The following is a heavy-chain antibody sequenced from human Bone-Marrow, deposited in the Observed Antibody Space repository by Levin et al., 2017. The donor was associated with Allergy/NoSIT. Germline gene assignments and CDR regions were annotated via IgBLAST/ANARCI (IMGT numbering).Heavy chain of an antibody. CDR1: GFTFSSYA. Sequence: PPGGSLRLSCAASGFTFSSYAMHWVRQAPGKGLEWVAVISYDGSNKYYADSVKGRFTISRDNSKNTLYLQMNSLRAEDTAVYYCARVSMGSGWYYYWGQGTLVTVSS. D-gene: IGHD6-19*01. CDR2: ISYDGSNK. V-gene: IGHV3-30*04. CDR3: ARVSMGSGWYYY. J-gene: IGHJ4*02.